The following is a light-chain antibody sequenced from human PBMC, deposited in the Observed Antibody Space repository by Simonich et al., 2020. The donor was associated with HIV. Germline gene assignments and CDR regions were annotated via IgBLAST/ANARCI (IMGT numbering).Light chain of an antibody. CDR1: QSVLYSSNNKNY. Sequence: DIVMTQSPDSLAVSLGERATINCKSSQSVLYSSNNKNYLAWYQQKPGQPPKLLIYWASTRESGVPDRFSASGSGTDFTLTITSLQADDVAIYYCQQYYSTPHTFGQGTKLEIK. J-gene: IGKJ2*01. V-gene: IGKV4-1*01. CDR2: WAS. CDR3: QQYYSTPHT.